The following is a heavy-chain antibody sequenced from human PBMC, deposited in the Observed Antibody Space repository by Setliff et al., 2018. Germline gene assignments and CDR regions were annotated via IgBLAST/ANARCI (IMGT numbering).Heavy chain of an antibody. Sequence: TLSLTCTVSGGSISSYYWSWIRQPPGKRLEWIGYIYYSGSTYYNPSLKSRVTISVDTSKNQFSLKLSSVTAADAAVYYCARVAQYSSSSFYYYYYGMDVWGQGTTVTVSS. V-gene: IGHV4-59*12. CDR1: GGSISSYY. D-gene: IGHD6-6*01. CDR3: ARVAQYSSSSFYYYYYGMDV. CDR2: IYYSGST. J-gene: IGHJ6*02.